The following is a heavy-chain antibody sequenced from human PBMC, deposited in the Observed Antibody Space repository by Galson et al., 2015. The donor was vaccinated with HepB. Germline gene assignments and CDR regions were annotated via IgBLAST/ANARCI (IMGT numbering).Heavy chain of an antibody. D-gene: IGHD3-10*01. CDR3: ARDGPSRMVEFDY. V-gene: IGHV1-2*02. Sequence: SVKVSCKVSGYTFTGEYMYWLRQAPGQGLEWLGWIYTKNGHTESAPRFQGRVIMTRDISTNTNYLQLSGLTSDDTAVYYCARDGPSRMVEFDYWGQGTLVTVSS. CDR1: GYTFTGEY. J-gene: IGHJ4*02. CDR2: IYTKNGHT.